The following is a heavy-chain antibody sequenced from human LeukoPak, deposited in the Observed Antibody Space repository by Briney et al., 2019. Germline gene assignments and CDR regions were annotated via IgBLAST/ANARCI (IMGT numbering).Heavy chain of an antibody. J-gene: IGHJ4*02. CDR3: ARDGGFSYGAYFDY. V-gene: IGHV3-64*01. CDR2: ISSNGGST. Sequence: GGSLRLSCAASGFTFSSYAMHWVRQAPGKGLEYVSAISSNGGSTYYANSVKGRFTISRDNSKNTLYLQMGSLRAEDMAVYYCARDGGFSYGAYFDYWGQGTLVTVSS. D-gene: IGHD5-18*01. CDR1: GFTFSSYA.